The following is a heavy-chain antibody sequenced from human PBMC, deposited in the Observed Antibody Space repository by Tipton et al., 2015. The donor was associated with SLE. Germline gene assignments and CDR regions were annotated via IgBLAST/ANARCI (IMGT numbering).Heavy chain of an antibody. J-gene: IGHJ6*02. D-gene: IGHD3-9*01. CDR3: ARADVRYFDWLSAADV. V-gene: IGHV1-18*01. CDR1: GYTFSSYD. CDR2: ISGDSGNT. Sequence: QSGAEVKKPGASVKVTCKTSGYTFSSYDISWVRQAPGQGLEWMGWISGDSGNTIYAQKLQGRITMATDSSTSTAYMELRSLRSDDTAVYYCARADVRYFDWLSAADVWGQGTTVTVSS.